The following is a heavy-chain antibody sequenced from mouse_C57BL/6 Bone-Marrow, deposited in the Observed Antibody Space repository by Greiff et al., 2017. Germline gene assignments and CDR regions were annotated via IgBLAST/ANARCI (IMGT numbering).Heavy chain of an antibody. CDR3: AREGLRQEDWYFDV. CDR2: IFPGSGST. V-gene: IGHV1-75*01. Sequence: VQLQQSGPELVKPGASVTISCKASGYTFTDYYINWVKQRPGQGLEWIGWIFPGSGSTYYNEKFKGKATLTVDKSSSTAYMLLSSLTSEDSAVYCCAREGLRQEDWYFDVWGTGTTVTVSS. J-gene: IGHJ1*03. CDR1: GYTFTDYY. D-gene: IGHD2-4*01.